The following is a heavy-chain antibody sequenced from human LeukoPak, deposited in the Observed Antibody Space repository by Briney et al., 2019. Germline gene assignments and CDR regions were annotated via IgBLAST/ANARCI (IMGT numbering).Heavy chain of an antibody. CDR1: GGSISSYY. CDR2: IYYSGST. Sequence: SETLSLTCTVSGGSISSYYRSWIRQPPGKGLEWIGYIYYSGSTNYNPSLKSRVTISVDTSKNQFSLKLSSVTAADTAVYYCASRIQLWAPFDYWGQGTLVTVSS. V-gene: IGHV4-59*01. CDR3: ASRIQLWAPFDY. D-gene: IGHD5-18*01. J-gene: IGHJ4*02.